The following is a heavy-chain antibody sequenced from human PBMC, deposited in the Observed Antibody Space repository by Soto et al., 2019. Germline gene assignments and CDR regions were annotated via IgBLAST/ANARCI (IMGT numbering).Heavy chain of an antibody. J-gene: IGHJ6*02. V-gene: IGHV1-69*13. Sequence: ASVKVSCKASGGTFSSYAISWVRQAPGQGLEWMGGIIPIFGTANYAQKFQGRVTITADESTSTAYMELSSLRSEDTAVYYCARGGATRTGMDVWGQGTTVTVSS. D-gene: IGHD5-12*01. CDR3: ARGGATRTGMDV. CDR2: IIPIFGTA. CDR1: GGTFSSYA.